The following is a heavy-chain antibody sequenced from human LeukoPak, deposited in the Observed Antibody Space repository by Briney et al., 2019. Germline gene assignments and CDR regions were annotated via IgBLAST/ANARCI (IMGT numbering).Heavy chain of an antibody. CDR3: VKRYSSGWDY. CDR1: GFTFSSYA. J-gene: IGHJ4*02. CDR2: ISGSGGST. V-gene: IGHV3-23*01. D-gene: IGHD6-19*01. Sequence: PGGSLRLSCAASGFTFSSYAMSWVRQTPGKGLEWVSAISGSGGSTYYADSVKGRFTISRDNSKNTLYMQMNSLRAEDTAIYYCVKRYSSGWDYWGQGTLVTVSS.